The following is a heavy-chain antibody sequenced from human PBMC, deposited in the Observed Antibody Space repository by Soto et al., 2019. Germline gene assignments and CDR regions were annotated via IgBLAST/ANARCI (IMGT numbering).Heavy chain of an antibody. D-gene: IGHD3-22*01. J-gene: IGHJ3*02. CDR1: GFTFSSYG. Sequence: GGSLRLSCAASGFTFSSYGMHWVRQAPGKGLEWVAVIWYDGSNKYYADSVKGRFTISRDNSKNTLYLQMNSLRAEDTAVYYCARGGNYYDSSGHYRDAFDIWGQGTMVTVPS. CDR3: ARGGNYYDSSGHYRDAFDI. V-gene: IGHV3-33*01. CDR2: IWYDGSNK.